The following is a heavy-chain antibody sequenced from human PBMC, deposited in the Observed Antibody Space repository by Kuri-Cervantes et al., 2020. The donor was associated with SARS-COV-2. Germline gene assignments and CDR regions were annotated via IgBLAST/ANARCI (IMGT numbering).Heavy chain of an antibody. D-gene: IGHD2-21*01. J-gene: IGHJ4*02. CDR2: ISYDGKNK. V-gene: IGHV3-30*18. CDR1: GFNFSRTD. CDR3: AKDRVGVHDF. Sequence: GGSLRLSCAASGFNFSRTDMHWVRQAPGKGLEWVAFISYDGKNKKCIASGKGRFTISRDNSQNTLYLQMKSLTSEDTAIYYCAKDRVGVHDFCGQGILVTVSS.